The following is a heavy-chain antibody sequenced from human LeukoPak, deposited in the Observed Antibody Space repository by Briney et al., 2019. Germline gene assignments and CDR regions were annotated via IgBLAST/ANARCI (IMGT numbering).Heavy chain of an antibody. Sequence: PSETLSLTCAVYGGSFSGYYWSWIRQPPGKGLEWIGEINHSGSTNYNPSLKSRVTISVDTSKNQFSLKLGSVTAADTAVYYCARGPVGATTDFDYWGQGTLVTVSS. D-gene: IGHD1-26*01. V-gene: IGHV4-34*01. CDR2: INHSGST. J-gene: IGHJ4*02. CDR1: GGSFSGYY. CDR3: ARGPVGATTDFDY.